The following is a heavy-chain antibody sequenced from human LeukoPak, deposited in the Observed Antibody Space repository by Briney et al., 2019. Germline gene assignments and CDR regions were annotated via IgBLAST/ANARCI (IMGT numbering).Heavy chain of an antibody. Sequence: SETLSLTCAVYGGSFSGYYWSWIRQPPGKGLEWIGEINHSGSTNYNPSLKSRVTISVDTSKNQFSLKLSSVTAADTAVYYCARGNRAYGDYVHVAYFDYWGQGTLVTVSS. CDR3: ARGNRAYGDYVHVAYFDY. CDR2: INHSGST. D-gene: IGHD4-17*01. J-gene: IGHJ4*02. V-gene: IGHV4-34*01. CDR1: GGSFSGYY.